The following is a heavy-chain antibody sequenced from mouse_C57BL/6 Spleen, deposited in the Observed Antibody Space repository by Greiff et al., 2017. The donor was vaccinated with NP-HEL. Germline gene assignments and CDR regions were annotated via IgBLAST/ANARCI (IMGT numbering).Heavy chain of an antibody. V-gene: IGHV1-69*01. Sequence: QVQLKQPGAELVMPGASVKLSCKASGYTFTSYWMHWVTQRPGQGLEWIGEIDPSDSYTNYNQKFKGKSTLTVDKSSSTAYMQLSSLTSEDSAVYYCARRGGYFDVWGTGTTVTVSS. CDR2: IDPSDSYT. J-gene: IGHJ1*03. CDR3: ARRGGYFDV. CDR1: GYTFTSYW.